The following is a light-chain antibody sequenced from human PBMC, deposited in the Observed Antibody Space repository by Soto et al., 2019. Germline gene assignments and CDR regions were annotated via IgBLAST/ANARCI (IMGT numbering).Light chain of an antibody. CDR2: GAS. CDR3: QQYGSSGT. CDR1: QSVSSSY. Sequence: EIVLTQSPGTLSLSPGERATLSCRASQSVSSSYLAWYKQKPGQAPRLLIYGASSRATGIPDRFSGSGSGTDSTLTIRRLEPEDFVVYYCQQYGSSGTFGQGTKVEIK. V-gene: IGKV3-20*01. J-gene: IGKJ1*01.